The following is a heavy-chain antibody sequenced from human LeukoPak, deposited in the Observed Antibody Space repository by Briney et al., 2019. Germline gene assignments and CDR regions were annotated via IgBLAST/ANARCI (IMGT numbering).Heavy chain of an antibody. D-gene: IGHD1-26*01. CDR3: AKGEVGATPAFDY. CDR2: INWNGGST. J-gene: IGHJ4*02. Sequence: GGSLRLSCAPSGFTFDDYGMSWVRQVPGKGLEWGSGINWNGGSTGYAESVKGRFAISRDNANNSLYLQMNSLRAEDMAVYYCAKGEVGATPAFDYWGQGTLVTVSS. CDR1: GFTFDDYG. V-gene: IGHV3-20*04.